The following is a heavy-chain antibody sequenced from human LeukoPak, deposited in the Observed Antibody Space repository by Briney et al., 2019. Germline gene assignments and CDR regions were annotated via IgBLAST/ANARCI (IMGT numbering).Heavy chain of an antibody. J-gene: IGHJ4*02. V-gene: IGHV3-30*04. Sequence: GGSLRLSYAASGFTFSSYAMHWVRQAPGKGLEWVAVISYDGSNKYYADSVKGRFTISRDNSKNTLYLQMKSLRAEDTAVYYCARDPRQYSSDLQPLFDYWGQGTLVTVSS. CDR1: GFTFSSYA. CDR3: ARDPRQYSSDLQPLFDY. CDR2: ISYDGSNK. D-gene: IGHD6-19*01.